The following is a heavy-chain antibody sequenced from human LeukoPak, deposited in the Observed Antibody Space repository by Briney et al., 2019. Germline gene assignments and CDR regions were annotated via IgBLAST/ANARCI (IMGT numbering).Heavy chain of an antibody. V-gene: IGHV3-53*01. D-gene: IGHD3-3*01. J-gene: IGHJ4*02. CDR1: GFSLSTSGMC. CDR2: IYSGGST. Sequence: LTLTSTFSGFSLSTSGMCVSWVRQAPGKGLEWVSVIYSGGSTYYADSVKGRFTISRDNSKNTLYLQMNSLRAEDTAVYYCARGDFWSGYSLYWGQGTLVPVSS. CDR3: ARGDFWSGYSLY.